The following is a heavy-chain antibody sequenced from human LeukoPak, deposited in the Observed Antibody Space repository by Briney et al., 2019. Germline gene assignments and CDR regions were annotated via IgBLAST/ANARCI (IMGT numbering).Heavy chain of an antibody. V-gene: IGHV1-2*02. CDR1: GYTFTGYY. Sequence: ASVKVSCKASGYTFTGYYMHWVRQAPEQGLEWMGWINPNSGGTNYAQKFQGRVTMTRDTSISTAYMELSRLRSDDTAVYYCARDYSSGWNGDSFDYWGQGTLVTVSS. CDR3: ARDYSSGWNGDSFDY. CDR2: INPNSGGT. D-gene: IGHD6-19*01. J-gene: IGHJ4*02.